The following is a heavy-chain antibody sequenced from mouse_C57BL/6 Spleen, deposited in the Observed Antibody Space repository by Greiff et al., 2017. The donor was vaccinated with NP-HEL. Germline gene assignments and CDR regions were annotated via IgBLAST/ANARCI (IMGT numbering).Heavy chain of an antibody. CDR3: ARHPPTVVDDWYFDV. CDR2: ISNGGGST. Sequence: EVQLVESGGGLVQPGGSLKLSCAASGFTFSDYYMYWVRQTPEKRLEWVAYISNGGGSTYYPDTVKGRFTISRDNAKNTLYLQMSRLKSEDTAMYYCARHPPTVVDDWYFDVWGTGTTVTVSS. V-gene: IGHV5-12*01. J-gene: IGHJ1*03. D-gene: IGHD1-1*01. CDR1: GFTFSDYY.